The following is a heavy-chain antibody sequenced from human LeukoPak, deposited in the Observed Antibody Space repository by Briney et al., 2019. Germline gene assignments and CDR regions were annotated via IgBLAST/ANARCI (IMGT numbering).Heavy chain of an antibody. CDR2: IRSKAYGGTT. CDR1: GFTFGDYA. CDR3: TGDGVITTGGAFDI. Sequence: GGSLRLSCTAAGFTFGDYAMSWVRQAPGKGLEWVGFIRSKAYGGTTEYAASVKGRFTISRDDSKSIAYLQMNSLKTEDTAVYYCTGDGVITTGGAFDIWGQGTMVTVSS. J-gene: IGHJ3*02. V-gene: IGHV3-49*04. D-gene: IGHD3-22*01.